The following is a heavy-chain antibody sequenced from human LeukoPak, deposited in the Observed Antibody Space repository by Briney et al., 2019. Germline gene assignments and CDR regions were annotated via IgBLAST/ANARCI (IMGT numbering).Heavy chain of an antibody. V-gene: IGHV3-74*01. D-gene: IGHD3-22*01. CDR1: GFTFSNYW. CDR2: INSDGSSI. CDR3: ARPLFESSGYYYG. J-gene: IGHJ4*02. Sequence: GGSLRLSCAASGFTFSNYWMHWVRQAPGKGVVWVSRINSDGSSINYADSVKGRFTISRDNAKNTLYLQMNSLRAEDTAVYYCARPLFESSGYYYGWGQGTLVTVSS.